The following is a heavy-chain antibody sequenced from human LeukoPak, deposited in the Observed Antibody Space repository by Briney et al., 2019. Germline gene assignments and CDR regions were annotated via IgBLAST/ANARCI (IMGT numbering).Heavy chain of an antibody. D-gene: IGHD5-12*01. CDR2: ISYDGSNK. Sequence: GRSLRLSCAASGFTFSSYGMHWVRQAPGKGLEWVAVISYDGSNKYYADSVKGRFTISRDNSKNTLYLQTNSLRAEDTAVYYCAKDFRAESPYDPSNFDYWGQGTLVTVSS. CDR3: AKDFRAESPYDPSNFDY. CDR1: GFTFSSYG. J-gene: IGHJ4*02. V-gene: IGHV3-30*18.